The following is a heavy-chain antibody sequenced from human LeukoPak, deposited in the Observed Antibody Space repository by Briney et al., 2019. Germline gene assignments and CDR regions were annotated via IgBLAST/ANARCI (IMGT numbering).Heavy chain of an antibody. Sequence: SETLSLTCSLSGGSITNYYWSWIRQPPGKGLEWIGEINHSGSTNYNPSLKSRVTISVDTSKNQFSLKLSSVTAADTAVYYCARRHDSSGYYRHLLDYWGQGTLVTVSS. V-gene: IGHV4-34*01. J-gene: IGHJ4*02. CDR2: INHSGST. CDR3: ARRHDSSGYYRHLLDY. D-gene: IGHD3-22*01. CDR1: GGSITNYY.